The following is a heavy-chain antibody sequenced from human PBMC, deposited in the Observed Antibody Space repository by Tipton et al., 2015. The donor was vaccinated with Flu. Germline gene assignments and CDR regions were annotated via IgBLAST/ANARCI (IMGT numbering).Heavy chain of an antibody. D-gene: IGHD4-17*01. CDR3: ARGSLRRRVFDY. J-gene: IGHJ4*02. CDR2: SYYSGST. V-gene: IGHV4-59*01. Sequence: TLSLTCTVSGGSISSYYWSWIRQPPGKGLEWIGYSYYSGSTNYNPSLKSRVTISVDTSKNQFSLKLSSVTAADTAVYYCARGSLRRRVFDYWGQGTLVTVSS. CDR1: GGSISSYY.